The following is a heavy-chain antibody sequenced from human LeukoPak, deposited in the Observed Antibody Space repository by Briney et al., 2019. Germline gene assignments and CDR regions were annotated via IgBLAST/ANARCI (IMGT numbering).Heavy chain of an antibody. CDR1: GFTFSSYG. CDR2: ISYDGSNK. CDR3: AKDPGGRGYSYIA. D-gene: IGHD5-18*01. J-gene: IGHJ4*02. Sequence: GGSLRPSCAASGFTFSSYGMHWVRQAPGKGLEWVAVISYDGSNKYYADSVKGRFTISRDNSKNTLYLQMNSLRAEDTAVYCCAKDPGGRGYSYIAWGQGTLVTVSS. V-gene: IGHV3-30*18.